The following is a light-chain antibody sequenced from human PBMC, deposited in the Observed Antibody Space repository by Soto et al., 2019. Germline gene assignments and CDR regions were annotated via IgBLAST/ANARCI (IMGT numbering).Light chain of an antibody. CDR2: DAS. CDR3: QQRSNGLS. J-gene: IGKJ3*01. Sequence: EIALTQSPAILSLSPGERATFSCRASQSVSRNLDWYQHKPGQTPRLLIYDASNRATGIPVRFSGSGSGTDFTLTISSLEPEDFAVYYCQQRSNGLSFGPGTKVDIK. V-gene: IGKV3-11*01. CDR1: QSVSRN.